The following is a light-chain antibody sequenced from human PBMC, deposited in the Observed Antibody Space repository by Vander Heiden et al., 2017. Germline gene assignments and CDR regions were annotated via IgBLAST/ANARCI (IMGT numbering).Light chain of an antibody. CDR3: MQALQTPTT. CDR1: QSLLHSNGYNY. J-gene: IGKJ5*01. Sequence: DIVMTQSPLSLPVTPGGPASISCRSSQSLLHSNGYNYLDWYLQKPGQSPQLLIYLGSNRASGVPDRFSGSGSGTDFTLKISRVEAEDVGVYYCMQALQTPTTFGQGTRLEIK. V-gene: IGKV2-28*01. CDR2: LGS.